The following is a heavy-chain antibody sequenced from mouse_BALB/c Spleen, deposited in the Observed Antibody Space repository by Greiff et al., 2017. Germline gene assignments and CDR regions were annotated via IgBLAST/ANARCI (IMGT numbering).Heavy chain of an antibody. CDR3: ARPGYDLAMDY. CDR2: IDPYNGGT. D-gene: IGHD2-14*01. CDR1: GYSFTGYN. J-gene: IGHJ4*01. Sequence: EVQLVESGPELGKPGASVKISCKASGYSFTGYNMYWVKQSHRKSLEWIGYIDPYNGGTSYNQKSKGKATLTVDKSSSTAYMHLNSLTSEDSAIYYCARPGYDLAMDYWGQGTSVTVSS. V-gene: IGHV1S135*01.